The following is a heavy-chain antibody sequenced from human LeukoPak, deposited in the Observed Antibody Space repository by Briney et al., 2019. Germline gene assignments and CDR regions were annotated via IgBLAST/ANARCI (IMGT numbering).Heavy chain of an antibody. J-gene: IGHJ4*02. CDR1: GGSISSSSYY. Sequence: PSETLSLTCTVSGGSISSSSYYWGWIRQPPGKGLEWIGSIYYSGSTYYNPPLKSRVTISVDTSKNQFSLKLSSVTAADTAVYYCARDGYSYGAGIDYWGQGTLVTVSS. CDR3: ARDGYSYGAGIDY. V-gene: IGHV4-39*07. CDR2: IYYSGST. D-gene: IGHD5-18*01.